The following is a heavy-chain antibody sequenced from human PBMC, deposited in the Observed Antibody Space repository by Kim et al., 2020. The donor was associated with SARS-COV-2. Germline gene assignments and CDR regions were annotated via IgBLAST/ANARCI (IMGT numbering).Heavy chain of an antibody. J-gene: IGHJ6*02. D-gene: IGHD6-13*01. V-gene: IGHV3-30*01. CDR3: ARDRGNSSSWYYYYYGMDV. Sequence: GRFTISRDNSKNTLYLQMNSLRAEDTAVYYCARDRGNSSSWYYYYYGMDVWGQGTTVTVSS.